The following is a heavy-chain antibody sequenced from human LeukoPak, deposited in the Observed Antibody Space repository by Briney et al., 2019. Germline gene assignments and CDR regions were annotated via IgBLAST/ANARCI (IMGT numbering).Heavy chain of an antibody. CDR2: IYYSGST. V-gene: IGHV4-59*01. D-gene: IGHD3-10*01. J-gene: IGHJ5*02. CDR3: ARSGGYWFDP. CDR1: GGSISTYY. Sequence: PSETLSLTCTVSGGSISTYYWSWIRQPPGKGLEWIGYIYYSGSTNYNPSLKSRVTISVDTSKNQFSLKLSSVTAADTAVYYCARSGGYWFDPWGQGTLVTVSS.